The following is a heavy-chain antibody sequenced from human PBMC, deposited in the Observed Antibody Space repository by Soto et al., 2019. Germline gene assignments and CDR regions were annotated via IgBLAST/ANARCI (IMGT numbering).Heavy chain of an antibody. V-gene: IGHV4-30-2*01. Sequence: SETLSLTCAVSGGSISSGGYSWSWIRQPPGKGLEWIGYIYHSGSTNYNPSLKSRVTISVDTSKNQFSLKLSSVTAADTAVYYCARASRFDPWGQGTLVTVSS. CDR3: ARASRFDP. CDR2: IYHSGST. CDR1: GGSISSGGYS. J-gene: IGHJ5*02.